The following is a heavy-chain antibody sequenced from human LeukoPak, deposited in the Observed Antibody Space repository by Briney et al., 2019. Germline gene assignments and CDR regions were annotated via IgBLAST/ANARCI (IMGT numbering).Heavy chain of an antibody. CDR2: ISSSGSTQ. J-gene: IGHJ6*03. CDR1: GFTFSSYE. D-gene: IGHD3-22*01. CDR3: ARSYDSSGYYHYYYYYMDV. Sequence: PGGSLRLSCAASGFTFSSYEMNWVRQAPGKGLEWVSYISSSGSTQYYADSVKGRFTISRDNAKNSLYLQMNSLRAEDTAVYYCARSYDSSGYYHYYYYYMDVWGKGTTVTVSS. V-gene: IGHV3-48*03.